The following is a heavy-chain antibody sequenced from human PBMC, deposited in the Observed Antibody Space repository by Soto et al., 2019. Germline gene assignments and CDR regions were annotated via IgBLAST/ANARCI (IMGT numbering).Heavy chain of an antibody. D-gene: IGHD3-3*01. CDR1: GFTFNRSA. CDR3: ATDNGRFLQWLSRGDNYYGMDV. J-gene: IGHJ6*02. CDR2: IVVGSGKT. Sequence: ASVKVSCKASGFTFNRSAVHWVRQARGQRLEWIGWIVVGSGKTNYAQKFQERVTITRDILTSTAYMGLSSLRSEDTAKYYCATDNGRFLQWLSRGDNYYGMDVWG. V-gene: IGHV1-58*01.